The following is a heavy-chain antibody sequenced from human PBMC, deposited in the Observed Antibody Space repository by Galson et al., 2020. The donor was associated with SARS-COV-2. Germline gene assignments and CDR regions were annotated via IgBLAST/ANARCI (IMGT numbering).Heavy chain of an antibody. J-gene: IGHJ3*02. CDR1: GFSFADYY. D-gene: IGHD3-16*02. CDR3: ARDPRDGHHRVFDI. CDR2: FSSGRSTI. V-gene: IGHV3-11*01. Sequence: GESLKISCAASGFSFADYYMSWIRQAPGKGLEWVSYFSSGRSTIWYADSVKGRFTISSDNARKSLYLQMNSLRAEDTAVYYCARDPRDGHHRVFDIWGQGTMVTVSS.